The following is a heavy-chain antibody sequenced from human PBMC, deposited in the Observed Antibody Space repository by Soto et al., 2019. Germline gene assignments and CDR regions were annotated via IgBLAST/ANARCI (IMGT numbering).Heavy chain of an antibody. D-gene: IGHD4-17*01. J-gene: IGHJ4*02. CDR1: GDSISSYY. Sequence: QVQLQGSGPGLLKPSETLSLTCTVSGDSISSYYWRWIRQPPGKGLEWIGYIYYSGSTNYNPSLKSRVTITDDTTMKQFSLNLSSAIAADTAVYYCSRGNGDYADYWSQGTLVTVSS. CDR2: IYYSGST. CDR3: SRGNGDYADY. V-gene: IGHV4-59*01.